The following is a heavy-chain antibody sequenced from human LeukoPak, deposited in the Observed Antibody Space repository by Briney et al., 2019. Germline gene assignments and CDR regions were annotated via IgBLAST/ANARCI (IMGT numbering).Heavy chain of an antibody. Sequence: GGSLRLSCVASGFTFSNYDMHWVRQDTGKGLEWVSAIDNAGGTYYPGSVKGRFTISRENAKNSFYLHMSGLSAGDSAVYFCAREATGYSFRYFDLWGPGTLVTVSS. CDR1: GFTFSNYD. CDR2: IDNAGGT. CDR3: AREATGYSFRYFDL. J-gene: IGHJ2*01. D-gene: IGHD3-9*01. V-gene: IGHV3-13*01.